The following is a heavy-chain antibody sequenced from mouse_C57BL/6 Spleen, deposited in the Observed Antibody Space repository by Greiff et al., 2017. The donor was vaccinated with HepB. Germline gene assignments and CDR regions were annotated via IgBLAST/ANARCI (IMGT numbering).Heavy chain of an antibody. CDR1: GYTFTSYG. J-gene: IGHJ1*03. CDR2: IYPRSGNT. V-gene: IGHV1-81*01. D-gene: IGHD2-4*01. CDR3: GRGDDYDSWYFDV. Sequence: VQLQESGAELARPGASVKLSCKASGYTFTSYGISWVKQRTGQGLEWIGEIYPRSGNTYYNEKFKGKATLTADKSSSTAYMELRSLTSEDSAVYFCGRGDDYDSWYFDVWGTGTTVTVSS.